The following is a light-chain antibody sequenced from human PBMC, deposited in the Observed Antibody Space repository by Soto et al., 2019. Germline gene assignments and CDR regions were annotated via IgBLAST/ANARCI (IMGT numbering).Light chain of an antibody. J-gene: IGKJ1*01. CDR2: DAF. Sequence: ESVLTQSPATLSLSPGERATLSCRASPSVSNSLAWYQHKPGQAPRLLIYDAFNRATGVPTRFSGSGSGTDFTLTISRLEPEDFAVYFCHQFGSSPQTFGHGTKVDIK. V-gene: IGKV3-11*01. CDR1: PSVSNS. CDR3: HQFGSSPQT.